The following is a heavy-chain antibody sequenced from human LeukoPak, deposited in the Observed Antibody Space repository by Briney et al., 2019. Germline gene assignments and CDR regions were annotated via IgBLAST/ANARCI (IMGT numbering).Heavy chain of an antibody. J-gene: IGHJ4*02. D-gene: IGHD3-3*01. Sequence: PGRSLRLSCAASGFTFSNYGMHWVRQAPGKGLEWVAVIWYDGSNKCYADSVKGRFTISRDNSKNTLYLQMNSLRAEDTAVYYCARDITIFGVAYDYWGQGTLVTVSS. V-gene: IGHV3-33*01. CDR3: ARDITIFGVAYDY. CDR2: IWYDGSNK. CDR1: GFTFSNYG.